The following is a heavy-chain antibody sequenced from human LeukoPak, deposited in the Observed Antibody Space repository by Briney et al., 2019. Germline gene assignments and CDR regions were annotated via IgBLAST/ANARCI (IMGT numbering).Heavy chain of an antibody. Sequence: PGRSLRLSCAASGFTFSSYAMHWVRQAPGKGLEWVAVISYDGSNKYYADSVKGRFTISRDNSKNTLYPQMNSLRAEDTAVYYCARGLNLYYFDYWGQGTLVTVSS. J-gene: IGHJ4*02. V-gene: IGHV3-30*04. CDR1: GFTFSSYA. D-gene: IGHD1-14*01. CDR2: ISYDGSNK. CDR3: ARGLNLYYFDY.